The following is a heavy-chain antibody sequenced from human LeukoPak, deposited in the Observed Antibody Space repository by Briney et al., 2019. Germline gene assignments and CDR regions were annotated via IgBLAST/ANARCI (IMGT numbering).Heavy chain of an antibody. CDR3: ASPYDSSGDDAFDT. CDR1: GGSISSYY. J-gene: IGHJ3*02. D-gene: IGHD3-22*01. CDR2: IYYSGST. V-gene: IGHV4-59*12. Sequence: SETLSLTCTVSGGSISSYYWSWIRQPPGKGLEWIGYIYYSGSTNYNPSLKSRVTMSVDTSKNQFSLKLSSVTAADTAVYYCASPYDSSGDDAFDTWGQGTMVTVSS.